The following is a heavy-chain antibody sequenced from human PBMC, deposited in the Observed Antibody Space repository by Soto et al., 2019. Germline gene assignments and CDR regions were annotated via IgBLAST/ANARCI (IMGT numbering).Heavy chain of an antibody. CDR2: ISGSGGST. V-gene: IGHV3-23*01. CDR3: TTDYCITTTSYLNY. Sequence: GGSLRLSCAASGFTFSSYAMSWVRQAPGKGLEWVSAISGSGGSTYYADSVKGRVTISRDNSKNTLYLQMNSLKTEDTAVYYCTTDYCITTTSYLNYWGQGMXVTVSS. CDR1: GFTFSSYA. D-gene: IGHD2-2*01. J-gene: IGHJ4*02.